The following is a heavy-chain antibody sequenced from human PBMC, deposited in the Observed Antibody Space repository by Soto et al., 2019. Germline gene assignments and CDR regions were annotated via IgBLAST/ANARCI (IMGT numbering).Heavy chain of an antibody. CDR3: AREGEMATIRRVNAFDI. CDR2: IYYSGST. CDR1: GGSISSSSYY. J-gene: IGHJ3*02. Sequence: QLQLQESGPGLVKTSETLSLTCTVSGGSISSSSYYWGWIRQPPRKGLEWIGSIYYSGSTYYNPSLTCRVTISVDASKNQFSLKRSSVTAADTAVYYCAREGEMATIRRVNAFDIWGRGTIVTVSS. D-gene: IGHD5-12*01. V-gene: IGHV4-39*02.